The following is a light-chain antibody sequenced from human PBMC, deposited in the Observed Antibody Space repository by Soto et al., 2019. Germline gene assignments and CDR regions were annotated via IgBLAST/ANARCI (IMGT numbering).Light chain of an antibody. J-gene: IGKJ4*01. CDR2: GAF. V-gene: IGKV3-20*01. CDR1: QSVTTD. Sequence: VVMTQSPAALSVSPGERATLSCRASQSVTTDLAWYQQRPGQAPRLLIYGAFIRATGVPARFSGSGSGTDFTLTISRLEPEDFAVYYCQQYGSSPPLTFGGGTK. CDR3: QQYGSSPPLT.